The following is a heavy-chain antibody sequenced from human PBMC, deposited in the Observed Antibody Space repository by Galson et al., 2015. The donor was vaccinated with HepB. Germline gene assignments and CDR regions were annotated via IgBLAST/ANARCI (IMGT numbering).Heavy chain of an antibody. CDR3: ARGGYYDSSDSYVSFNYYMDV. CDR2: ISSSGRAT. J-gene: IGHJ6*03. D-gene: IGHD3-22*01. CDR1: GFTFNSHY. V-gene: IGHV3-11*01. Sequence: SLRLSCAASGFTFNSHYMNWICQAPGRGLEWVSTISSSGRATYYADSIKGRFTVSRDNPKNLLYLQVDSLRAEDTAIYYCARGGYYDSSDSYVSFNYYMDVWGKGTTVTVSS.